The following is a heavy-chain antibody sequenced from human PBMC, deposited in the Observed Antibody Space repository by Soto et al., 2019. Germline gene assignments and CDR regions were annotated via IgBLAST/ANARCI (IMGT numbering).Heavy chain of an antibody. J-gene: IGHJ5*02. D-gene: IGHD3-3*01. V-gene: IGHV4-39*01. CDR3: ASLHSYYDFWSGYSLNRRGGRET. CDR1: GCSISSSSYY. Sequence: SETLSLTCPVSGCSISSSSYYWGWIRQPPGKGLEWIGSIYYSGSTYYNPSLKSRVTISVDTSKNQFSLKLSSVTAADTAVYYCASLHSYYDFWSGYSLNRRGGRETWGQGTLVTVSS. CDR2: IYYSGST.